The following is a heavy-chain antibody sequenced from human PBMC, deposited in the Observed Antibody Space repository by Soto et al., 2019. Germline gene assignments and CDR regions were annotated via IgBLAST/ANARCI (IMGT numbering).Heavy chain of an antibody. D-gene: IGHD6-13*01. Sequence: ESGGGVVQPGRSLRLSCAASGFTFSSYGMHWVRQAPGKGLEWVAVIWYDGSNKYYADSVKGRFTISRDNSKNTLYLQMNSLRAEDTAVYYCARDLAAAGQYYYYYGMDVWGQGTTVTVSS. CDR1: GFTFSSYG. CDR3: ARDLAAAGQYYYYYGMDV. CDR2: IWYDGSNK. J-gene: IGHJ6*02. V-gene: IGHV3-33*01.